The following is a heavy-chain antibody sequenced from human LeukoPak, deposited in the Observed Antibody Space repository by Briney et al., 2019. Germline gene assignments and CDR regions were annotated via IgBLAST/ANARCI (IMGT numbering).Heavy chain of an antibody. Sequence: PGGSLRLSCAASGFTLSSYNMNWVRQAPGKGLEWVSSISSGGSYIYYADSVKGRFTISRDIAKSSLYLQMNSPRAEDTAVYFCAREEYGDSHAFDIWGQGTTVTVSS. CDR2: ISSGGSYI. V-gene: IGHV3-21*01. D-gene: IGHD4-17*01. J-gene: IGHJ3*02. CDR3: AREEYGDSHAFDI. CDR1: GFTLSSYN.